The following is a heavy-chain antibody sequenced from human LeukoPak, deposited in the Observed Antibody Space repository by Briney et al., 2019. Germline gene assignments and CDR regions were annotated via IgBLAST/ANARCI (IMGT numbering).Heavy chain of an antibody. V-gene: IGHV1-69*05. CDR3: ASIEYSSSGGRYYYYMDV. CDR1: GGTFSSYA. Sequence: SVKVSCKASGGTFSSYAISWVRQAPGQGLEWMGRIIPIFGTANYSQKFQGRVTITTDESTSTAYMELSSLRSEDTAVYYCASIEYSSSGGRYYYYMDVWGKGTTVTVSS. CDR2: IIPIFGTA. D-gene: IGHD6-6*01. J-gene: IGHJ6*03.